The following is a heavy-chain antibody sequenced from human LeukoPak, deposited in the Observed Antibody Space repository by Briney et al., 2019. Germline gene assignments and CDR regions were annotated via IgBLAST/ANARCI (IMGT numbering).Heavy chain of an antibody. CDR3: ARIAAPGNRRLNF. D-gene: IGHD6-13*01. CDR2: MNPNSGNT. J-gene: IGHJ4*02. Sequence: GALVTVSCAASGYTFTTYDINWVRQAAGQGLEWMGWMNPNSGNTGNAQKFQGRVTMTRNTSISTAYMELTSLTSEDTAVYFCARIAAPGNRRLNFWGQGTLVTVSS. CDR1: GYTFTTYD. V-gene: IGHV1-8*01.